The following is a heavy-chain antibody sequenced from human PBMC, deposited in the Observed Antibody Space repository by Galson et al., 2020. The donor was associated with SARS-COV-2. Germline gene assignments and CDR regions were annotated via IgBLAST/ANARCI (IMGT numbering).Heavy chain of an antibody. D-gene: IGHD3-10*01. J-gene: IGHJ6*02. Sequence: SETLSLTCTVSGGSISSGGYYWSWIRQHPGKGLEWIGYIYYSGSTYYNPSLKSRVTISVDTSKNQFSLKLSSVTAADTAVYYCARGGSGSYYNLDYYYYGMDVWGQGTTVTVSS. CDR1: GGSISSGGYY. CDR3: ARGGSGSYYNLDYYYYGMDV. V-gene: IGHV4-31*03. CDR2: IYYSGST.